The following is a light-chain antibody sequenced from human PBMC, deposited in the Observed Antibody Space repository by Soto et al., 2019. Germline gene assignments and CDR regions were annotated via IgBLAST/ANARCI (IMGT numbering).Light chain of an antibody. CDR2: EAS. J-gene: IGLJ1*01. CDR3: SLYTSENTYV. CDR1: STDPATYDL. V-gene: IGLV2-14*02. Sequence: QSVLTQPASVSGSPGQSITISCTGTSTDPATYDLVSWYQQHPGKAPQLIIYEASNRPSGVPGRFSGSKSGNTASLTISGLQAADEADYYCSLYTSENTYVFGTGTKLTVL.